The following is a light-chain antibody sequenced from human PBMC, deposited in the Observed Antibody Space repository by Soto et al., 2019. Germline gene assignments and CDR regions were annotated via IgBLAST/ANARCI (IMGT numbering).Light chain of an antibody. CDR3: QQLNSYPYT. V-gene: IGKV1-9*01. CDR1: RGISTY. J-gene: IGKJ5*01. Sequence: DIQLTQSPSFLSTSVGDRVTITCRASRGISTYLAWYQQIPGKAPKLLIYAAYTLQSGVPSRFSGSGSGTEYTLTISSLQPEDFATYYCQQLNSYPYTFGQGTRLEIK. CDR2: AAY.